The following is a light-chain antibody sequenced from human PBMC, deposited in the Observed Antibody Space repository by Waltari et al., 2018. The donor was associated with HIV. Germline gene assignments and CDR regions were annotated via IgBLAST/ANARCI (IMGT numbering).Light chain of an antibody. Sequence: QSVLTQPPSVSGAPGQRVTIPCTGSTSNIGAPYAVHWYQQFPKKAPRLLIYGNINRPSGVPDRFSGSKSGTSASLAISGLQAEDEADYYCQSYDSNLKVIFGGGTKVTVL. CDR1: TSNIGAPYA. V-gene: IGLV1-40*01. J-gene: IGLJ2*01. CDR2: GNI. CDR3: QSYDSNLKVI.